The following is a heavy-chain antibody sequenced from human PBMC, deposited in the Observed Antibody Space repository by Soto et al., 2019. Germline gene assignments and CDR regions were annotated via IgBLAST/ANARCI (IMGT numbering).Heavy chain of an antibody. CDR3: ARHLLPYWDNSGFSL. V-gene: IGHV3-21*06. J-gene: IGHJ1*01. CDR1: GFTFGSYA. D-gene: IGHD3-22*01. CDR2: IDIHSSYI. Sequence: GGSLRLSCAASGFTFGSYAMTWLRQAPGKGLEWVASIDIHSSYIYYAASVRGRFTISRDNAQSSLSLQMKSLRADDTAVYFCARHLLPYWDNSGFSLWGQGTLVTVPS.